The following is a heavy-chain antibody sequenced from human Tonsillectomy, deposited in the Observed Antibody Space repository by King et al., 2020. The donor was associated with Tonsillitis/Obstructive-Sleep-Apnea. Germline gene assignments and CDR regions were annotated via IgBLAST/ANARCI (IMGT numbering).Heavy chain of an antibody. CDR3: TTAYSAGWCFDY. J-gene: IGHJ4*02. Sequence: VQLVESGGGFIKSGGSLSLSCAASGFIFSKAWMSWVRQAPGKGLEWVGRIKSKTDGGTSDYAAPVKGRFTISRDDSKNKVYLEMNSLKTDDTAVYYCTTAYSAGWCFDYWGQGTLVTVSS. CDR2: IKSKTDGGTS. CDR1: GFIFSKAW. D-gene: IGHD6-19*01. V-gene: IGHV3-15*01.